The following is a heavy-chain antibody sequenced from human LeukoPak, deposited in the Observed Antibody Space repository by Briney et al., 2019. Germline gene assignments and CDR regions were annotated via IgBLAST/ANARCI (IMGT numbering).Heavy chain of an antibody. Sequence: PSETLSLTCTVSGGSISSYYWSWIRQPPGKGQEWIGYIYYSGSTNYNPSLKSRVTISVDTSKNQFSLKLSSVTAADTAVYYCARLPRYHLPSRGVDYWGQGTLVTVSS. D-gene: IGHD2-2*01. J-gene: IGHJ4*02. CDR2: IYYSGST. V-gene: IGHV4-59*12. CDR1: GGSISSYY. CDR3: ARLPRYHLPSRGVDY.